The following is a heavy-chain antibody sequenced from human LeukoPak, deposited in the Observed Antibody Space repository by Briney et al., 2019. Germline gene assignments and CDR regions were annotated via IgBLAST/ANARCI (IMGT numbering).Heavy chain of an antibody. J-gene: IGHJ6*03. CDR2: IRSDGSVK. CDR1: GFTFSNYG. Sequence: PGGSLRLSCAASGFTFSNYGMHWVRQAPGKGLEWVAFIRSDGSVKYYADSVKGRFTISRDNAKNSLYLQMNSLRAEDTAVYYCARDPSYSSSPKDYYYYYMDVGGKGTTVTVSS. CDR3: ARDPSYSSSPKDYYYYYMDV. V-gene: IGHV3-30*02. D-gene: IGHD6-6*01.